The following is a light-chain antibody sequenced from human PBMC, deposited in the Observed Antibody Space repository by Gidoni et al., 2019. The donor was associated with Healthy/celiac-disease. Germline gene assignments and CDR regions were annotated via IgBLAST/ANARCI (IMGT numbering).Light chain of an antibody. V-gene: IGKV3-15*01. CDR2: GAS. CDR3: QQYNNWPRT. CDR1: QRVRSN. J-gene: IGKJ1*01. Sequence: EIVVTQSPATLSVSPGERATLSCRASQRVRSNLAWYQQKPGQAPRLLIYGASTRATGIPARFSGSGSGTEFTLTISSLQSEDFAVYYCQQYNNWPRTFGQGTKVEIK.